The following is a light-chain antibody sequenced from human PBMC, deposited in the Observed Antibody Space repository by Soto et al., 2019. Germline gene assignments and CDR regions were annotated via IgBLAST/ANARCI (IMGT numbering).Light chain of an antibody. CDR3: QHYSGFPYT. CDR1: ENVRTF. V-gene: IGKV3-11*01. Sequence: EVVLTQSPATLSLSPGERATLSCRASENVRTFVDWYQQKPGQAPRLLIYGASNRATGIPARFSGSGSGTDFTLTISSLQPDDFATYYCQHYSGFPYTFGQGTKLEIK. J-gene: IGKJ2*01. CDR2: GAS.